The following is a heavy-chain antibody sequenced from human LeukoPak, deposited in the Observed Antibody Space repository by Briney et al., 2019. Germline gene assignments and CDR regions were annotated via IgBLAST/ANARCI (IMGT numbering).Heavy chain of an antibody. CDR1: GFIFNNYG. J-gene: IGHJ5*02. V-gene: IGHV3-23*01. Sequence: GGSLRLSCAASGFIFNNYGLIWVRQAPGKGLEWVSAISNDGGGIQYAAFVEGRFTISRDNSKNTLYLQMNSLRAEDTAVYYCARGGIAAAGMYPAFDPWGQGTLVTVSS. CDR3: ARGGIAAAGMYPAFDP. CDR2: ISNDGGGI. D-gene: IGHD6-13*01.